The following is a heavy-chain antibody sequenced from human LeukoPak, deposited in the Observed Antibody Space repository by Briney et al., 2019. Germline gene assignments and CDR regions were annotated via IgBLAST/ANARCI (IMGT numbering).Heavy chain of an antibody. D-gene: IGHD4-17*01. Sequence: GGSLRLSCAASGFTFSQYWMSWVRQAPGKGLEWVANIKQDGSEKYYVDSVKGRFTISRDNAKNSLYLQMNSLRAEDTAVYYCASLGDYGVSYYFDYWGQGTLVTVSS. CDR3: ASLGDYGVSYYFDY. CDR2: IKQDGSEK. CDR1: GFTFSQYW. V-gene: IGHV3-7*01. J-gene: IGHJ4*02.